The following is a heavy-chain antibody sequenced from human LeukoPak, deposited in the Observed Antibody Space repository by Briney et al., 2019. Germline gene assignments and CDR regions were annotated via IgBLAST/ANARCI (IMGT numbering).Heavy chain of an antibody. CDR2: ISSSSSYI. J-gene: IGHJ5*02. D-gene: IGHD3-3*01. CDR3: ARDYDFWSGYYIRFDP. V-gene: IGHV3-21*01. CDR1: GFTFSSYS. Sequence: GGSLRLSCAASGFTFSSYSMNWVRQAPGKGLEWVSSISSSSSYIYYADSVKGRFTISRDNAKNSLYLQMNSLRAEDTAVYYCARDYDFWSGYYIRFDPWGQGTLVTVSS.